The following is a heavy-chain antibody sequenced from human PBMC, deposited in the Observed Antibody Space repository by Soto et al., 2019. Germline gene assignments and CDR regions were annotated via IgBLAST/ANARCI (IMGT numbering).Heavy chain of an antibody. CDR1: GFTFSDYY. Sequence: QVQLVESGGGLVKPGGSLRLSCAASGFTFSDYYMSWIRQAPGKGLEWVSYISSSGRTIYYADSVKGRFTISRDNAKSSLYLQMKSLRAEDTAVYYCATLDVLRFLEGYGMDVWGQGTTVTVSS. J-gene: IGHJ6*02. CDR2: ISSSGRTI. D-gene: IGHD3-3*01. CDR3: ATLDVLRFLEGYGMDV. V-gene: IGHV3-11*01.